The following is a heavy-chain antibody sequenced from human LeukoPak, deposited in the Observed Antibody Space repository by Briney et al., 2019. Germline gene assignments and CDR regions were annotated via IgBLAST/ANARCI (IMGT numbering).Heavy chain of an antibody. CDR3: ARSDSYYYYMDV. J-gene: IGHJ6*03. Sequence: SETLSLTCTVSGYSISSGYYWGWIRQPPGKGLEWIGSIYHSGSTYYNPSLKSRVTISVDTSKNQFSLKLGSVTAADTAVYYCARSDSYYYYMDVWGKGTTVTVSS. CDR2: IYHSGST. D-gene: IGHD3-22*01. CDR1: GYSISSGYY. V-gene: IGHV4-38-2*02.